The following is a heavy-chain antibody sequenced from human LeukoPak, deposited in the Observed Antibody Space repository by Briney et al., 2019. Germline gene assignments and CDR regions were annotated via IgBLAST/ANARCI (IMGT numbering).Heavy chain of an antibody. Sequence: PSQTLSLTCTVSGGSISSGDYYLSWIRQPPGKGLEWIGYIYYSGSTYYNPSLKSRVTISVDTSKNQFSLKLSSVTAADTAVYYCARVPGHYGDPGDYWGQGTLVTVSS. CDR2: IYYSGST. D-gene: IGHD4-17*01. J-gene: IGHJ4*02. V-gene: IGHV4-30-4*08. CDR3: ARVPGHYGDPGDY. CDR1: GGSISSGDYY.